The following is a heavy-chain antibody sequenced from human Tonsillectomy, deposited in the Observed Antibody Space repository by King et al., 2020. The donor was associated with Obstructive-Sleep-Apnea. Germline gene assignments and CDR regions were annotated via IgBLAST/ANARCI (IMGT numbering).Heavy chain of an antibody. J-gene: IGHJ5*02. CDR2: ICWDCGSI. V-gene: IGHV3-43D*03. Sequence: VQLVESGGVVAQPGGSLRLSCAASGFTFGDYALHWVRQAPGKGLEWVSLICWDCGSIYYTDSVKGRFTISRDNSKNFLYLQMNSLRAEDTAFYYCTKDIGYCSSARCYTNSGFDPWGQGTLVTVSS. D-gene: IGHD2-2*02. CDR1: GFTFGDYA. CDR3: TKDIGYCSSARCYTNSGFDP.